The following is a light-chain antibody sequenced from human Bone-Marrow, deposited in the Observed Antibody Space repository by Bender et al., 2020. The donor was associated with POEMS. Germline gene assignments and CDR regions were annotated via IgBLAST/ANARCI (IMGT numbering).Light chain of an antibody. J-gene: IGLJ1*01. CDR3: SSYTSSSTLI. CDR1: SSDIGRNNF. CDR2: DVT. Sequence: QSALTQPASVSGSPGQSITISCTGTSSDIGRNNFVSWYQHHPGKAPKLLIYDVTNRPSGVSNRFSGSKSGNTASLTISGLQAEDEADYYCSSYTSSSTLIFGTGTKVTVL. V-gene: IGLV2-14*03.